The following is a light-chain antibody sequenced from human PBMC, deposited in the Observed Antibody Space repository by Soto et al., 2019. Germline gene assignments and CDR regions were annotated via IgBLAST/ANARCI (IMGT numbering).Light chain of an antibody. CDR2: DAS. CDR3: QKYNSAPRT. CDR1: QTFTRW. V-gene: IGKV1-5*01. J-gene: IGKJ1*01. Sequence: DIQMTQSPSALSASVGDRVTITCRASQTFTRWLAWYQQKPGRAPNLLIYDASSLESGVPSRFSGSGSGTDFTLTISSLQPEDVATYYCQKYNSAPRTFGQGTKVDIK.